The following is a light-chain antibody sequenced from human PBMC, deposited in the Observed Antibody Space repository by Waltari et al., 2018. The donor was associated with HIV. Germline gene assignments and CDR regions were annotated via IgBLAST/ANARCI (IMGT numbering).Light chain of an antibody. Sequence: VLSQDPSVTLSPRGTVTPNSTPATAPLIIGPSANWLQLSPGQAPTPLIYSSTRRHSLTPGRFSASLVDDSAALILATVWAEDEAFYYCMLFFRSSYLFGGGTKVTVL. CDR2: SST. CDR3: MLFFRSSYL. V-gene: IGLV7-43*01. J-gene: IGLJ2*01. CDR1: TAPLIIGPS.